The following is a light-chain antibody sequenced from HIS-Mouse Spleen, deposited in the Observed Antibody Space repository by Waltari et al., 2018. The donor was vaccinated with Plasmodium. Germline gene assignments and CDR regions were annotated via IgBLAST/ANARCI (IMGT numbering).Light chain of an antibody. CDR2: GAS. Sequence: EIVMTQSPATLSVSPGERATLSCRASQSVSSNLAWYQQKPGQAPRLLIYGASTSATGIPARFSGSGSGTEFTRTISSLQSEDFAVYYCQQYNNWSFTFGPGTKVDIK. CDR3: QQYNNWSFT. J-gene: IGKJ3*01. CDR1: QSVSSN. V-gene: IGKV3-15*01.